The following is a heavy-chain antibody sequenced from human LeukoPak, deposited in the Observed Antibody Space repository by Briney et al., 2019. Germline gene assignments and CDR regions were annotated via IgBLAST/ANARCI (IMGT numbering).Heavy chain of an antibody. CDR1: GFTFSNAW. Sequence: GGSLRLSCAASGFTFSNAWMSWVRQAPGKGLEWVGRIKSKTDGGTTDYAAPVKGRFTISRDDSKNTLYLQMNSLKTEDTAVYYCTTLVLRYFNGMDVWGQGTTVTVSS. CDR3: TTLVLRYFNGMDV. V-gene: IGHV3-15*01. CDR2: IKSKTDGGTT. D-gene: IGHD3-9*01. J-gene: IGHJ6*02.